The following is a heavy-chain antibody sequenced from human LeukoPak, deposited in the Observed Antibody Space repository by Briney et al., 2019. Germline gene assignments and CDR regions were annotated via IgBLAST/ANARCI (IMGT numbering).Heavy chain of an antibody. CDR3: ARERKPGIAVAGAGGRDYYYMDV. V-gene: IGHV1-2*02. D-gene: IGHD6-19*01. CDR2: INPNSGGT. CDR1: GYTFTDYY. J-gene: IGHJ6*03. Sequence: ASVKVSCKASGYTFTDYYVHWVRQAPGQGLEWMGWINPNSGGTNYAQKFQGRVTMTRDTSISTAYMELSRARSDDTAVYYCARERKPGIAVAGAGGRDYYYMDVWGKGTTVTVSS.